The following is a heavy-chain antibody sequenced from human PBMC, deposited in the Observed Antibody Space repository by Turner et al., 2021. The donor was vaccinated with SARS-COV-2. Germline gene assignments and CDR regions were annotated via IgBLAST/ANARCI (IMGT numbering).Heavy chain of an antibody. CDR2: IYYSGST. J-gene: IGHJ4*02. V-gene: IGHV4-39*01. CDR3: ACGYYSRGDY. D-gene: IGHD3-3*01. Sequence: QLQLQESGPGLVKPSETLCLTCTVSGGSISSTSYYWGWIRQPPGKGLEWIGRIYYSGSTYYNPSLKSRVNISAGKTKNQFALKLSSVTAADTAVYYCACGYYSRGDYWGQGTLVTVSS. CDR1: GGSISSTSYY.